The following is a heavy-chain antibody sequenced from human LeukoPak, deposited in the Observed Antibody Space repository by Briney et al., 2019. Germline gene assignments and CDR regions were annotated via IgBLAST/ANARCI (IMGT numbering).Heavy chain of an antibody. D-gene: IGHD3-9*01. CDR1: GGSISCFY. Sequence: PSETLSLTCSVSGGSISCFYWSWMRQPPGKGLEWIGQIYYRGGINYNPSLKSRVTMSVDTSKSHFSLKLGSVTAADTAVYYCARVVVLLDPCIRIFNYMDVWGKGTTVTVSS. CDR2: IYYRGGI. J-gene: IGHJ6*03. V-gene: IGHV4-59*01. CDR3: ARVVVLLDPCIRIFNYMDV.